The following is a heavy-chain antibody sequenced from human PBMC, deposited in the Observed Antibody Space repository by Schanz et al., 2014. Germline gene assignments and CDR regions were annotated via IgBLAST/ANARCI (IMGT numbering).Heavy chain of an antibody. D-gene: IGHD3-3*01. CDR1: GFTFSTYA. CDR3: ARSPNNNDFWSGYTLRADYDSYMDV. V-gene: IGHV3-23*04. CDR2: INGNGGIT. Sequence: VQLVESGGDLVQPGGSLRLSCSASGFTFSTYAMSWVRQAPGKGLEWVSAINGNGGITYYADPVKGRFTISRDNSKNTLYLQMNSLRADDTAVYYCARSPNNNDFWSGYTLRADYDSYMDVWGQGTVVTVSS. J-gene: IGHJ6*03.